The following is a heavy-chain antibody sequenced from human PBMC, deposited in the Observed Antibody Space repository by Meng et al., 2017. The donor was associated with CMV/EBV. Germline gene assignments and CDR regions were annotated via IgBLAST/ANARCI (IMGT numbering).Heavy chain of an antibody. CDR2: ISSSGSTI. J-gene: IGHJ5*02. CDR1: GFTFSSYE. D-gene: IGHD3-3*01. Sequence: GESLKISCAASGFTFSSYEMNWVRQAPGKGLEWVSYISSSGSTIYYADSVKGRFTISRDNAKNPLYLQMNSLRAEDTAVYYCARGLVTYYDFWIGNHKTNWFDPWGQGTLVTVSS. CDR3: ARGLVTYYDFWIGNHKTNWFDP. V-gene: IGHV3-48*03.